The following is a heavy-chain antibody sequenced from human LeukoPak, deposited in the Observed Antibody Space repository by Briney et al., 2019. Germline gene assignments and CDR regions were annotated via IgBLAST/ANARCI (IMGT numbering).Heavy chain of an antibody. V-gene: IGHV3-74*01. Sequence: AGGSLRLSCAASGFTFSSYWMHWVRHAPGKGLVWVSRITPDGTSTTYADSVKGRFTISRDNAKNTLYVQMNSLRAEDTAVYYCARGTFGVYAFDIWGQGAMVTVSS. CDR3: ARGTFGVYAFDI. CDR1: GFTFSSYW. J-gene: IGHJ3*02. D-gene: IGHD3-3*01. CDR2: ITPDGTST.